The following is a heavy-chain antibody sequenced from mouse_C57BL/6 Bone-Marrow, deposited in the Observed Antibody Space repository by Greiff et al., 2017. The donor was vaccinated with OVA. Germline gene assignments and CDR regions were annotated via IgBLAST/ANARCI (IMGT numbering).Heavy chain of an antibody. CDR2: IDPSDSYT. V-gene: IGHV1-50*01. D-gene: IGHD2-10*02. CDR1: GYTFTSYW. Sequence: QVQLQQPGAELVKPGASVKLSCKASGYTFTSYWMQWVKQRPGQGLEWIGEIDPSDSYTYYNQKFKGKATLTVDTSSSTAYMQRSSLTSEDSAVYCCARGVGLVAYGGQGTLVTVSA. J-gene: IGHJ3*01. CDR3: ARGVGLVAY.